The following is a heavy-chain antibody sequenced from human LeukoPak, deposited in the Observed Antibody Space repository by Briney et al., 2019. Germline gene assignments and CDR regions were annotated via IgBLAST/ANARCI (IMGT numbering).Heavy chain of an antibody. CDR3: AKDRYPMVRGMMIAFDF. CDR1: GYTFSDYG. D-gene: IGHD3-10*01. CDR2: ILYDGSYK. Sequence: PGTSLRLSCEASGYTFSDYGMHWVPRAPGKGLGGVAVILYDGSYKSYVDSVRGRFTISRDNSKDRLYLQMNSLRAEDTAIYYCAKDRYPMVRGMMIAFDFWGQGTRVTVSS. J-gene: IGHJ4*02. V-gene: IGHV3-30*18.